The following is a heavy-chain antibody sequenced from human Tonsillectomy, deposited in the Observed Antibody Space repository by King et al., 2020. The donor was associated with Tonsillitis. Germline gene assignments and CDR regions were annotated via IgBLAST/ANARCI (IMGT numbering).Heavy chain of an antibody. CDR1: GFTFSSYA. CDR2: ISGSGGST. Sequence: VQLVESGGGLVQPGGSLRLSCAASGFTFSSYAMSWVRQAPGKGLEWVSAISGSGGSTYYADSVKGRFTISRDNSKNTLYLQMNSLRAEDTAVYYCAKGRHCSGGSCYLNYGMDVWGQGTTVTVSS. CDR3: AKGRHCSGGSCYLNYGMDV. D-gene: IGHD2-15*01. V-gene: IGHV3-23*04. J-gene: IGHJ6*02.